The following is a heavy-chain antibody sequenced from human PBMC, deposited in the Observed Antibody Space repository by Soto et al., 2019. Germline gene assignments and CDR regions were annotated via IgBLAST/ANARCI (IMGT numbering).Heavy chain of an antibody. CDR2: INPSGGST. D-gene: IGHD3-16*01. CDR3: ARDPRGGYFDY. J-gene: IGHJ4*02. CDR1: GYTFTSYY. Sequence: QVQLVQSGAEVKKPGASVKVSCKASGYTFTSYYMHWVRQAPGQGLEWMGIINPSGGSTSYAQKFQGRVNMTRDTSTSTVYMELSSLRSEDTAVYYCARDPRGGYFDYWGQGTLVTVSS. V-gene: IGHV1-46*01.